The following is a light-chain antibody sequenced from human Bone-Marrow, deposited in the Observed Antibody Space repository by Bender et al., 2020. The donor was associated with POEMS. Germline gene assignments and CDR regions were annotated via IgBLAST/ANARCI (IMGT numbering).Light chain of an antibody. V-gene: IGLV2-14*03. Sequence: QSALTQPASVSGSPGQSITISCTGTRSDIGSYNHVSWYQQYPGKAPKLILFDVTDRPSGISTRFSGSKSGNTASLTISGLQAEDEADYYCGSYTSSTSYVFGTGTKVTVL. CDR1: RSDIGSYNH. CDR3: GSYTSSTSYV. CDR2: DVT. J-gene: IGLJ1*01.